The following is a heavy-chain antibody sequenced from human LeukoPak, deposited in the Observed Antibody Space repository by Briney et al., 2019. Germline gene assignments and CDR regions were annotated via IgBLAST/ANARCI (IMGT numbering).Heavy chain of an antibody. J-gene: IGHJ6*02. Sequence: GGSLRLSCAASGFMFSKYAMSWVRQAPGKGLEWVSAVSASADSTYYADSVKGRFTISRDNSKNTLFLQTNSLRAEDTAVYYCAKRPATLMDGVYYYGMDVWGQGTTVTVSS. CDR3: AKRPATLMDGVYYYGMDV. CDR1: GFMFSKYA. D-gene: IGHD1-26*01. V-gene: IGHV3-23*01. CDR2: VSASADST.